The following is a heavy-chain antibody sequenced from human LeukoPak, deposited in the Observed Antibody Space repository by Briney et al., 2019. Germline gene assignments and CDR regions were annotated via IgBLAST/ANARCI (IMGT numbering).Heavy chain of an antibody. CDR3: ARDKPNTMLVRPAGRGFDY. D-gene: IGHD3-22*01. CDR2: IWYDGSNK. V-gene: IGHV3-33*01. J-gene: IGHJ4*02. CDR1: GFTFSSYG. Sequence: GRSLRLSCAASGFTFSSYGMHWVRQAPGKGLEWVAVIWYDGSNKYYADSVKGRFTISRDNSKNTLYLQMNSLRAEDTAVYYCARDKPNTMLVRPAGRGFDYWGQGILVTVSS.